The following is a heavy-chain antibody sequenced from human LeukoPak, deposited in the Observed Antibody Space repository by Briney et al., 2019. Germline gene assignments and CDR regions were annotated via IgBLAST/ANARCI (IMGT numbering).Heavy chain of an antibody. V-gene: IGHV4-4*07. CDR3: ARFTPQGYGWGGYNRFDP. J-gene: IGHJ5*02. D-gene: IGHD3-16*01. Sequence: SETLSLTCTVSGDSISRYYWSWIRQPAGKGLEWIGRIYNGGTITYNPSLKSRVTISVDTSKNQFSLNLTSVTAADTAVYYCARFTPQGYGWGGYNRFDPWGQGTLVTVSS. CDR2: IYNGGTI. CDR1: GDSISRYY.